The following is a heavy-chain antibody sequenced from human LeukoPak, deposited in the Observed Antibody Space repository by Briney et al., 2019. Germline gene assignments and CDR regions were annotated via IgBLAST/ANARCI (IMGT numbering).Heavy chain of an antibody. J-gene: IGHJ6*02. CDR2: ISSSSTYV. CDR3: ARESGYGLDV. V-gene: IGHV3-21*01. CDR1: GFTFSSYS. Sequence: GGSLRLSCAASGFTFSSYSMNWVRQTPGKGLEWVSSISSSSTYVYYADSVKGRFTISRDNAKNSLYLQMNSLRVEDTAVYYCARESGYGLDVWGQGTTVTVSS.